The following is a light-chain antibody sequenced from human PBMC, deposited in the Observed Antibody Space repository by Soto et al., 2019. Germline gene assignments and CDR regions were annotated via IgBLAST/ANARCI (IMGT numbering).Light chain of an antibody. CDR1: SSDVGGYNY. CDR3: RSYTISSTPLDLV. Sequence: QSALTQPASVSGSPGQSITISCTGTSSDVGGYNYVSWYQQHPGKAPKLMIYDVSNRPSGVSNRFSGSKSGNTASLTISGLQAENEADSYCRSYTISSTPLDLVFGGVTKLTVL. CDR2: DVS. J-gene: IGLJ2*01. V-gene: IGLV2-14*01.